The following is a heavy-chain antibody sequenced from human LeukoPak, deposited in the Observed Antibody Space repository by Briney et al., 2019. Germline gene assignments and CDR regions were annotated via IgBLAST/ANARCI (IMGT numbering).Heavy chain of an antibody. D-gene: IGHD5-12*01. CDR1: GFTFSNYA. CDR3: AKHGRGNNSRDYFDY. Sequence: GGSLRLSCAASGFTFSNYAMTWVRQAPGKGLEWVSTITGGSGRTYYTDSVKGRFTISRDHSENTLYLQMNGLRAEDTAVYHCAKHGRGNNSRDYFDYWGQGTLVTVSP. J-gene: IGHJ4*02. CDR2: ITGGSGRT. V-gene: IGHV3-23*01.